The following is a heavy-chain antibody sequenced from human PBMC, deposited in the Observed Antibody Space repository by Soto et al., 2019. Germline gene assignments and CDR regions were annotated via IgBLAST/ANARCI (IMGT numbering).Heavy chain of an antibody. Sequence: QVHLVQSGAEVKKPGSSVKVSCKAAGGTFSTYTLIWVRQAPGQGLEWMGRIIPMITVTNSAQKFQGRVTLTADKSTNTAFMELTSLRSDDTAVYYCSIGSWSAETFDVWGQGTMVTVSS. CDR3: SIGSWSAETFDV. J-gene: IGHJ3*01. CDR1: GGTFSTYT. V-gene: IGHV1-69*02. D-gene: IGHD2-2*01. CDR2: IIPMITVT.